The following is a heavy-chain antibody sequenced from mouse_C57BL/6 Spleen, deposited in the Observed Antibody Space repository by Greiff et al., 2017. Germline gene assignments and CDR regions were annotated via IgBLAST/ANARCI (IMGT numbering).Heavy chain of an antibody. CDR1: GYTFTDYY. CDR3: ARRRWDEGFAY. V-gene: IGHV1-26*01. Sequence: EVQLQQSGPELVKPGASVKISCKASGYTFTDYYMNWVKQSHGKSLEWIGDINPNNGGTSYNQKFKGKATLTVDKSSSTAYMELRSLTSEDSAVYYCARRRWDEGFAYWGQGTLVTVSA. J-gene: IGHJ3*01. D-gene: IGHD4-1*01. CDR2: INPNNGGT.